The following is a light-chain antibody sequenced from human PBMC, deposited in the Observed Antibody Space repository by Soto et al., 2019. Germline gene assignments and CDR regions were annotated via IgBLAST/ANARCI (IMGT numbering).Light chain of an antibody. CDR1: QTIRSN. J-gene: IGKJ4*01. Sequence: EVVMTQSPATLSVSPGERATLSCRASQTIRSNLAWYQQKPGQAPRPLIYGASTRAPGIPARFSGSGSGTEFTLTISSLQSEDFALYFCQQYNNWPLTFGGGTKVEIK. CDR2: GAS. V-gene: IGKV3-15*01. CDR3: QQYNNWPLT.